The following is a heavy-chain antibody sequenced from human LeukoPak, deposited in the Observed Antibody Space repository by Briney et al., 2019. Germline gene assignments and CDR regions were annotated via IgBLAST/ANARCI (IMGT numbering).Heavy chain of an antibody. CDR2: INHSGST. J-gene: IGHJ5*02. Sequence: SETLSLTCAVYGGSFSGYYWSWIRQPPGTGLEWIGEINHSGSTNYNPSLKSRVTISVDTSKNQFSLMLSSVTAADTAVYYCARGRGYFDWSHRMSWFDPWGQGTLVTVSS. CDR1: GGSFSGYY. CDR3: ARGRGYFDWSHRMSWFDP. D-gene: IGHD3-9*01. V-gene: IGHV4-34*01.